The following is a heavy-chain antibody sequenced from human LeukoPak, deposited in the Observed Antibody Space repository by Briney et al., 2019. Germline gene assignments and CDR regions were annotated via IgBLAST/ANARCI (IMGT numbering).Heavy chain of an antibody. CDR2: ISWNSGSI. CDR3: AKLGSSSWYYFDY. V-gene: IGHV3-9*01. Sequence: PGRSLGLSCAASGFTFDDYAMHWVRQAPGKGLEWVSGISWNSGSIGYADSVKGRFTISRDNAKNSLYLQMNSLRAEDTALYYCAKLGSSSWYYFDYWGQGTLVTVSS. CDR1: GFTFDDYA. D-gene: IGHD6-13*01. J-gene: IGHJ4*02.